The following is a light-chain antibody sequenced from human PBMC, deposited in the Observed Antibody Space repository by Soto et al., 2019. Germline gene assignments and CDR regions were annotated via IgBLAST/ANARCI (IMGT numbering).Light chain of an antibody. V-gene: IGLV3-21*02. J-gene: IGLJ2*01. Sequence: SYELTQPPSVSVAPGQTARITCGGDNIGSKSVHWYQQRPGQAPVVVVYDDSDRPSGIPERFSGSNSGNTATLTISGVEAGDEADYYCQVWDSSSDQPGVFGGGTKVTVL. CDR2: DDS. CDR3: QVWDSSSDQPGV. CDR1: NIGSKS.